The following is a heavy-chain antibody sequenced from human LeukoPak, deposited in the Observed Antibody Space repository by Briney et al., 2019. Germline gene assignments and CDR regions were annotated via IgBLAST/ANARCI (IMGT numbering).Heavy chain of an antibody. CDR2: INHSGST. CDR1: GGSFSGYY. D-gene: IGHD6-19*01. V-gene: IGHV4-34*01. CDR3: ARLRIRYSSGWSLGSD. Sequence: SETLSLTCAVSGGSFSGYYWSWIRQLPGKGLEWIGEINHSGSTNYNPFLKSRVTISVDTSKNQFSLKLSSVTAADTAVYYCARLRIRYSSGWSLGSDWGQGTLVTVSS. J-gene: IGHJ4*02.